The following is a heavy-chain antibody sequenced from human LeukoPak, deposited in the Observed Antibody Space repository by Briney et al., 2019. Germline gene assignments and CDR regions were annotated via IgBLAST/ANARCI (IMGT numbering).Heavy chain of an antibody. D-gene: IGHD6-13*01. CDR3: AKRLHSSNWYAAFDC. CDR2: ISGSDGST. CDR1: GFTFTTYA. Sequence: PGGSPRLSCVASGFTFTTYAMSWVRQAPGKGLEWVSAISGSDGSTSYADSVKGRFTISRDNSKNTLYLQMNSLRAEDTAVYYCAKRLHSSNWYAAFDCWGQGTLVTVSS. J-gene: IGHJ4*02. V-gene: IGHV3-23*01.